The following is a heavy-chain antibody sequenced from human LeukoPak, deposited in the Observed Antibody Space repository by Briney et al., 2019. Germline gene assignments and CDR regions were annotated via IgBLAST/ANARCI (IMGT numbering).Heavy chain of an antibody. CDR1: GFTFSSYG. CDR3: AKERITMVRGVPNWFDP. Sequence: GGSLRLSCAASGFTFSSYGMHWVRQAPGKGLEWVAFIRDDGSNKYYADSVKGRFTISRDNSKNTLYLQMNSLRAEDTAVYYCAKERITMVRGVPNWFDPWGQGTLVTVSS. CDR2: IRDDGSNK. J-gene: IGHJ5*02. V-gene: IGHV3-30*02. D-gene: IGHD3-10*01.